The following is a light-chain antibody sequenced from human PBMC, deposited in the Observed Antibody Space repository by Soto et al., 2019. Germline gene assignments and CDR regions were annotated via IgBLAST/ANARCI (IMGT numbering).Light chain of an antibody. CDR3: QQRSSWPIT. CDR1: QSVTSY. V-gene: IGKV3-11*01. CDR2: DAS. J-gene: IGKJ5*01. Sequence: EVVLTQSPATLSLSPVEKATLSFRASQSVTSYLAWYQQRPGQAPRLLINDASRRATGIPDRFSGSGSGADFTLTISSLEPEDFAVYYCQQRSSWPITFGQGTRLEIK.